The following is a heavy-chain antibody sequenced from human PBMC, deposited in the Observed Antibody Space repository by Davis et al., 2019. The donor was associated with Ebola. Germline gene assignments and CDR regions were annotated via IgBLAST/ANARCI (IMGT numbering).Heavy chain of an antibody. CDR2: TSHDERNR. CDR3: AAGQKRRGQGLVLGVYYYHHMDV. CDR1: GFSFSNYA. Sequence: PGGSLRLSCAASGFSFSNYAMHWVRQAPDKGLEWVAVTSHDERNRYYEESVEGRFTISRDNSKNTLYLQLNGLRYDDTAVYYCAAGQKRRGQGLVLGVYYYHHMDVWGQGTTVTVSS. D-gene: IGHD3-3*01. J-gene: IGHJ6*03. V-gene: IGHV3-30*04.